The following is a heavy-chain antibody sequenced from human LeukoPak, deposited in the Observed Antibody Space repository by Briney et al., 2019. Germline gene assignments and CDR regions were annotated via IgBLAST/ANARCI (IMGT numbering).Heavy chain of an antibody. J-gene: IGHJ3*01. CDR3: ASARLGSGLEGAFDV. CDR2: IYYSGST. V-gene: IGHV4-59*01. Sequence: SETLSLTCTASGGSISSYHWSWIRQPPGKGLEWIGYIYYSGSTNYNPSLKSRVTISIDASKNQFSLWLSSVTAADTAVYHCASARLGSGLEGAFDVWGQGTMVTVSS. CDR1: GGSISSYH. D-gene: IGHD6-25*01.